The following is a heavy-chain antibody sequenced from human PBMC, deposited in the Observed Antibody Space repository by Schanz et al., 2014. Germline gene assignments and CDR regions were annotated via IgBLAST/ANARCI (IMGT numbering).Heavy chain of an antibody. J-gene: IGHJ6*02. Sequence: QVQLLQSGSEAKKPGASVKVSCEISGYTVSALAMHWVRQAPGKGLEWLGGFDVEDGETIYAQKFQGRVTMTEDTATETAYMELSGLRSGDTAVYYCAKVDRTRYYAMDVWGQGTTVTVSS. V-gene: IGHV1-24*01. CDR2: FDVEDGET. CDR1: GYTVSALA. D-gene: IGHD3-9*01. CDR3: AKVDRTRYYAMDV.